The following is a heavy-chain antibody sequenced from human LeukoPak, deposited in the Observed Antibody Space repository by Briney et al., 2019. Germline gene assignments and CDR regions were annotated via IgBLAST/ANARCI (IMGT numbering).Heavy chain of an antibody. V-gene: IGHV4-59*08. D-gene: IGHD6-19*01. Sequence: SETLSLTCTVSGGSISSYYWSWIRQPPGKGLEWIGYIYYSGSTNYNPSLKSRVTISVDTSKNQFSLKLSSVTAADTAVYYCARQQQWLSAFDIWGQGTMVTVSS. CDR3: ARQQQWLSAFDI. J-gene: IGHJ3*02. CDR2: IYYSGST. CDR1: GGSISSYY.